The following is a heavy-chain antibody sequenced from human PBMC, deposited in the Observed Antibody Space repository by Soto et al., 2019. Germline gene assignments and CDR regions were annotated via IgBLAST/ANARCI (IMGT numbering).Heavy chain of an antibody. D-gene: IGHD3-10*01. CDR2: ISYDGSNK. CDR1: GFTFSIYG. CDR3: AKDMLAPPEYYYGSGELDG. J-gene: IGHJ6*02. V-gene: IGHV3-30*18. Sequence: QVQLVESGGGVVQPGRSLRLSCAASGFTFSIYGMHWVRQAPGKGLEWVAVISYDGSNKYYAESVKGRFTISRDNSKNTLYLQKNSLRSEDTAVYYCAKDMLAPPEYYYGSGELDGWGQGNPVTVSS.